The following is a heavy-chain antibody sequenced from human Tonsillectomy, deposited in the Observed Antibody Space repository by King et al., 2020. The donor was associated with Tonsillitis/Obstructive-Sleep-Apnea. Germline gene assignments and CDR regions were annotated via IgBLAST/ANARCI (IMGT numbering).Heavy chain of an antibody. V-gene: IGHV2-5*02. Sequence: ITLKESGPTLVKPTQTLTLTRTFSGFSLSTSGVVVGWIRQPPGKALEWLALIYWDDDKRYSPSLKSRLTITKDTSKNQVVLTMTNMDPVDTATYYCAHITTYYDYVWGSYRYTHAFDIWGQGTMVTVSS. D-gene: IGHD3-16*02. J-gene: IGHJ3*02. CDR2: IYWDDDK. CDR1: GFSLSTSGVV. CDR3: AHITTYYDYVWGSYRYTHAFDI.